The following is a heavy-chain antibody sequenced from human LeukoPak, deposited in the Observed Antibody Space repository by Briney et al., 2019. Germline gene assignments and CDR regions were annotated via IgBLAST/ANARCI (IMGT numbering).Heavy chain of an antibody. CDR2: VTYDRSSK. CDR1: ESSFSAYG. D-gene: IGHD2-8*02. V-gene: IGHV3-30*12. Sequence: SLTLSCPASESSFSAYGIHWVRQAPGKRPDWEAGVTYDRSSKYYADYAKGRFTISRDNSKNTQYLEMNSQRAEDTAAYYRTRDGEYYGCTGHYDFWGQGVQVIISS. J-gene: IGHJ4*02. CDR3: TRDGEYYGCTGHYDF.